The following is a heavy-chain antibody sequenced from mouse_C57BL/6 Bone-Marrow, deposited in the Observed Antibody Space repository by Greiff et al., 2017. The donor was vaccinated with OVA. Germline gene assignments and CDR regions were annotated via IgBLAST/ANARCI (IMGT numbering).Heavy chain of an antibody. J-gene: IGHJ3*01. CDR2: INSDGGST. CDR1: EYEFPSHD. D-gene: IGHD1-1*02. Sequence: EVKLLESGGGLVQLGESLKLSCESNEYEFPSHDMSWVRKTPEKRLELVAAINSDGGSTYYPDTMESRFIISRGNTKNTLYLQMSSLTSEDTALYYCARHDFEDGSLRAFADWGQGTLVTVSA. V-gene: IGHV5-2*01. CDR3: ARHDFEDGSLRAFAD.